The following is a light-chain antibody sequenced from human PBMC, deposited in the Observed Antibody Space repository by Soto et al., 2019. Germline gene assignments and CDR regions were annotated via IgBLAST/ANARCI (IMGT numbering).Light chain of an antibody. CDR2: GAC. V-gene: IGKV3-15*01. J-gene: IGKJ1*01. CDR3: QKYSIWRT. CDR1: ESVSTN. Sequence: EIVLTQSPGTLSLSQGARVTLSCGASESVSTNLAWYQQKASQATRLIICGACTRASGIPARFGGSGSGTEFPITISSLQSEDFAVYYCQKYSIWRTFGQGTKVDVK.